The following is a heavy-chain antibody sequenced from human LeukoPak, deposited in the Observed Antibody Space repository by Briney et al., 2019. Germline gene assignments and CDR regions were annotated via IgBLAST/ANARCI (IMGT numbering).Heavy chain of an antibody. D-gene: IGHD6-19*01. J-gene: IGHJ4*02. CDR1: GYSISSGYY. CDR3: ARAVAGTDYFDY. Sequence: PSETLSLTCAVSGYSISSGYYWGWIRRPPGKGLEWIGSIYHSGTTYYNPSLKSRVTISIDTSKNQFSLKLSSVTAADTAVYYCARAVAGTDYFDYWGQGTLVTVSS. V-gene: IGHV4-38-2*01. CDR2: IYHSGTT.